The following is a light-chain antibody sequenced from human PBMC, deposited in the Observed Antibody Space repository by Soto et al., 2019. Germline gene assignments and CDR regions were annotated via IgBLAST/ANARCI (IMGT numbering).Light chain of an antibody. CDR2: GAS. V-gene: IGKV3-20*01. CDR1: QYVTTR. Sequence: EIVLTQSPATLSLFPGERVTLSCRASQYVTTRLAWYQHKPGKAPTLLICGASNGAAGVPVRFSGSGSGTEFTLTISRLQPEDFALYYCQQYGQSPSTFGRGTRLEI. J-gene: IGKJ5*01. CDR3: QQYGQSPST.